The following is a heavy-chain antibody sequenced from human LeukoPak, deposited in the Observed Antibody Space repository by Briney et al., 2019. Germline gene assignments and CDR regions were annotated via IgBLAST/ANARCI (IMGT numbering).Heavy chain of an antibody. Sequence: GGCLRLSCAASGFTFSSYSINWVRQPPGKGLGWVSYISSSSSTIYYAASVKGRFTISRDNAKNSLYLQMNSRRAEDTAVYYCAKQSGSYRYFDYWGQGTLVTVSS. CDR3: AKQSGSYRYFDY. V-gene: IGHV3-48*01. CDR2: ISSSSSTI. D-gene: IGHD3-16*02. CDR1: GFTFSSYS. J-gene: IGHJ4*02.